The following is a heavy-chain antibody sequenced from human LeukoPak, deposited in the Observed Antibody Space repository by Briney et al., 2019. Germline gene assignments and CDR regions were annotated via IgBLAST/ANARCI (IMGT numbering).Heavy chain of an antibody. V-gene: IGHV4-59*08. CDR1: GGSISSYY. CDR2: IYYSGSA. Sequence: SETLSLTCTVSGGSISSYYWSWIRQPPGKGLEWIGYIYYSGSANYNPSLKSRVTISVDTSKNQFSLKLSSVTAADTAVYYCARRDGGGPKSWYFDLWGRGTLVTVSS. D-gene: IGHD2-15*01. J-gene: IGHJ2*01. CDR3: ARRDGGGPKSWYFDL.